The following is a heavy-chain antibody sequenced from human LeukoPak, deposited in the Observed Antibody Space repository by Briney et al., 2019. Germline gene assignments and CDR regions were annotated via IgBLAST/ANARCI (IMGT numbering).Heavy chain of an antibody. J-gene: IGHJ5*02. CDR3: ARHPRFTRGSGSYLRQGWFDP. V-gene: IGHV4-34*01. Sequence: SETLSLTCAVYGGSFSGYYWSWIRQPPGKGLEWIGEINHSGSTNYNPSLKSRVTISVDTSKNQFSLKLSSVTAADTAVYYCARHPRFTRGSGSYLRQGWFDPWGQGTLVTVSS. CDR2: INHSGST. CDR1: GGSFSGYY. D-gene: IGHD3-10*01.